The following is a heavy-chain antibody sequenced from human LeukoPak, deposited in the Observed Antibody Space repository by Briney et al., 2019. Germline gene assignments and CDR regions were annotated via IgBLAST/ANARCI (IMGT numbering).Heavy chain of an antibody. CDR3: ARPRPTTAIFSSSRAFDI. Sequence: SETLSLTCTVSGGSISSSSYYWSWIRQPPGKGLEWIGEINHSGSTNYNPSLKSRVTISVDTSKNQFSLKLSSVTAADTAVYYCARPRPTTAIFSSSRAFDIWGQGTMVTVSS. V-gene: IGHV4-39*07. CDR2: INHSGST. D-gene: IGHD6-6*01. J-gene: IGHJ3*02. CDR1: GGSISSSSYY.